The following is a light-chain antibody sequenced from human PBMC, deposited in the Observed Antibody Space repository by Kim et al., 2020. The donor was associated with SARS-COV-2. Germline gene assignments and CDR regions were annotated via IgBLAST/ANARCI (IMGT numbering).Light chain of an antibody. CDR2: AAS. J-gene: IGKJ1*01. V-gene: IGKV1-27*01. CDR3: QSYNSAPWT. CDR1: QDIRHY. Sequence: GDRVTITCRASQDIRHYLAWFQQKPGEAPKLLIYAASALHSEVPSRFSGSGSGTDFTLTISSLQPEGVATFYCQSYNSAPWTFGQGTKVDIK.